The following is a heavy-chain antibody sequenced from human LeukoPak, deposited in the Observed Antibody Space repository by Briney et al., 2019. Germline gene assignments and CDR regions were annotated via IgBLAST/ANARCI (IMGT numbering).Heavy chain of an antibody. V-gene: IGHV3-48*04. J-gene: IGHJ4*02. CDR3: ARDRDSSSTNFDY. CDR2: MFSISSTI. D-gene: IGHD6-6*01. CDR1: GFTISSYS. Sequence: GGSLRLSCAASGFTISSYSMNWVRQAPGKGLEWLSMFSISSTIYYADSVKGRFTISRDNAKNSLYLQMNSLRAEDTAVYYCARDRDSSSTNFDYWGQGTLDTVSS.